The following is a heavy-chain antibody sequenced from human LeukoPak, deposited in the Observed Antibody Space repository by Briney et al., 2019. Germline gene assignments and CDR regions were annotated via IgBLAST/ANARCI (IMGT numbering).Heavy chain of an antibody. CDR1: GFTFSSYS. J-gene: IGHJ4*02. V-gene: IGHV3-21*01. D-gene: IGHD6-19*01. CDR3: AKDLVQWLVQYYFDY. Sequence: GGSLRLSCAASGFTFSSYSMNWVRQAPGKGLEWVSSISSSSSYIYYADSVKGRFTISRDNAKNSLYLQMNSLRAEDTAVYYCAKDLVQWLVQYYFDYWGQGTLVTVSS. CDR2: ISSSSSYI.